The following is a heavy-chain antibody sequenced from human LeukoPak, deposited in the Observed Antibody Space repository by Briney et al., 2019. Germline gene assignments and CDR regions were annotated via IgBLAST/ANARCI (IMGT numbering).Heavy chain of an antibody. D-gene: IGHD3-22*01. V-gene: IGHV1-2*02. CDR2: INPNSGGT. CDR1: GYTFTGYY. J-gene: IGHJ4*02. CDR3: AEVPYYYDSSGYTLDY. Sequence: ASVKVSCKASGYTFTGYYMHWVRQAPGQGLEWMGWINPNSGGTNYAQKFQGRVTMTRDTSISTAYMELSRLRSDATAVYYCAEVPYYYDSSGYTLDYWGQGTLVTVSS.